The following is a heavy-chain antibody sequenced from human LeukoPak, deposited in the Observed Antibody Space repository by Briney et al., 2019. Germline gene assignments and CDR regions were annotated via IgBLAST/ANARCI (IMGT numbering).Heavy chain of an antibody. Sequence: GGSLRLSLAASGFSVIEYSINWVRQAPGKGLGWISYMWIDTGRTKYAASVKGRFTISRDKAKNSLYLQMNSLRVEDTAVYYCARDFRYAFDNWGQGTLVTVSS. CDR2: MWIDTGRT. J-gene: IGHJ4*02. D-gene: IGHD1-1*01. CDR3: ARDFRYAFDN. V-gene: IGHV3-48*01. CDR1: GFSVIEYS.